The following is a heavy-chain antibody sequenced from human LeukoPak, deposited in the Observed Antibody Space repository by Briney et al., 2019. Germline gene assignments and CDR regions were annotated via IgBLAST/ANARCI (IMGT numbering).Heavy chain of an antibody. D-gene: IGHD3-9*01. V-gene: IGHV4-39*07. CDR3: ARVVLAAHYDILTGYYNADYFDY. CDR2: IYYSGST. J-gene: IGHJ4*02. Sequence: SETLCLTCTVSGGSISSSSYYWGWIRQPPGKGLEWIGSIYYSGSTYYNPSLKSRVTISVDTSKNQFSLKLSSVTAADTAVYYCARVVLAAHYDILTGYYNADYFDYWGQGTLVTVSS. CDR1: GGSISSSSYY.